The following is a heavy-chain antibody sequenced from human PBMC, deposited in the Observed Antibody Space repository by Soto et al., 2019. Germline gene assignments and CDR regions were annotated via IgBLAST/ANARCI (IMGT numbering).Heavy chain of an antibody. Sequence: GGSLRLSCAASGFTFSHYGMHWVRQAPGKGLEWVAVISYDGTNKYYADSVKGRFTISRDNSKNTMYLQMNSLRAEDTAVYDCAKDGGWLPGYYYSGMDVWGQGTTVTVSS. CDR1: GFTFSHYG. D-gene: IGHD6-19*01. CDR2: ISYDGTNK. CDR3: AKDGGWLPGYYYSGMDV. V-gene: IGHV3-30*18. J-gene: IGHJ6*02.